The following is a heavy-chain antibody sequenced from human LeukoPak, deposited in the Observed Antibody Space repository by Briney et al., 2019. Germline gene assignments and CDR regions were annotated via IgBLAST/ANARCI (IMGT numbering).Heavy chain of an antibody. J-gene: IGHJ6*03. Sequence: PSETLSLTCTVSGGSISSSSYYWGWIRQPPGKGLEWIGSIYYSGSTYYNPSLKSRVTISVDTSKNQFSLKLSSVTAADTAVYYCARGEGIVVVPALYYYYMDVWGKGTTVTVSS. CDR3: ARGEGIVVVPALYYYYMDV. CDR2: IYYSGST. V-gene: IGHV4-39*07. CDR1: GGSISSSSYY. D-gene: IGHD2-2*01.